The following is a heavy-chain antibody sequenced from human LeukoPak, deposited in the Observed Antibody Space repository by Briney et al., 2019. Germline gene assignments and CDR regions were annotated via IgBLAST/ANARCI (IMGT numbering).Heavy chain of an antibody. CDR3: ARGLSYGGNSGKLDY. CDR2: IHHSGST. D-gene: IGHD4-23*01. Sequence: SETLSLTCAVHGGSFSGYNWSWIRHPPGTGLEWIGEIHHSGSTNYNTSLKSRVTISVDTSKNQLSLKLSSVTAADTAVYYCARGLSYGGNSGKLDYWGQGTLVTVSS. V-gene: IGHV4-34*01. CDR1: GGSFSGYN. J-gene: IGHJ4*02.